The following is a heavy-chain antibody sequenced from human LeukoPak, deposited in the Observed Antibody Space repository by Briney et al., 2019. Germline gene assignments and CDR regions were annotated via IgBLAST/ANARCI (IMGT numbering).Heavy chain of an antibody. V-gene: IGHV3-7*01. Sequence: GGSLRLSCAASGFTFSSYWRSWVRQAPGKGLGWVGNINQDGSEKYYVDSVKDRFTTSTDNAKNSLYLQMNSLRADDTAVYYCATETLGATTYYFDYWGQGTLVTVSS. J-gene: IGHJ4*02. D-gene: IGHD1-26*01. CDR3: ATETLGATTYYFDY. CDR1: GFTFSSYW. CDR2: INQDGSEK.